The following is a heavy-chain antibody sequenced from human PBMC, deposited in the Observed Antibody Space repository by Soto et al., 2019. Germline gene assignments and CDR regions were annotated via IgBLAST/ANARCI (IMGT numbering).Heavy chain of an antibody. CDR2: IYYSGST. Sequence: SETLSLSCTVSGGSISSYYWSWIRQPPGKGLEWIGYIYYSGSTNYNPSLKSRVTISVDTSKNQFSLKLSSVTAADTAVYYWARGLYSYDSSGYSPGFAFDIWGQGTMVTVSS. D-gene: IGHD3-22*01. CDR1: GGSISSYY. V-gene: IGHV4-59*01. J-gene: IGHJ3*02. CDR3: ARGLYSYDSSGYSPGFAFDI.